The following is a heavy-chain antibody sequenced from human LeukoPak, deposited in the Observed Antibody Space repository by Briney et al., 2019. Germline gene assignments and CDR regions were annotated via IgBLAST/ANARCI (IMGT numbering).Heavy chain of an antibody. Sequence: SETLSLTCTVSGGSMNNYYWNWIRQPAGKGLEWIGHIYSSGSTNYNPSLKSRVTISIDTSKNQFFLKLSPVTAADTAVYYCARRTDYWGQGTLVTVSS. CDR3: ARRTDY. D-gene: IGHD1-14*01. V-gene: IGHV4-4*07. CDR1: GGSMNNYY. J-gene: IGHJ4*02. CDR2: IYSSGST.